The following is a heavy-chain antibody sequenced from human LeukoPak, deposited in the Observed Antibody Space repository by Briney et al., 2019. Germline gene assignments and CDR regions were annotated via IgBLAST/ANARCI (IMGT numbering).Heavy chain of an antibody. V-gene: IGHV3-30*18. CDR3: AKGIFCSSPSCYGGGNYYYGMDV. Sequence: PGGSLRLSCAASGFTFSSYGMHWVRQAPGKGLEWVAVISYDASHKYYADSVKGRFTISRDNSKNTLYLQMDTLRAEDTAVYYCAKGIFCSSPSCYGGGNYYYGMDVWGQGTTVTVSS. J-gene: IGHJ6*02. CDR1: GFTFSSYG. CDR2: ISYDASHK. D-gene: IGHD2-2*01.